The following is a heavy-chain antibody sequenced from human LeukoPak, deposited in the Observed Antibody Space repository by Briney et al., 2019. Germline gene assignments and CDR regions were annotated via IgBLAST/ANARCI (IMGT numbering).Heavy chain of an antibody. CDR1: GFTFSSYE. CDR2: ISSSGSTI. Sequence: GGSLRLSCAASGFTFSSYEMNWVRQAPGKGLEWVSYISSSGSTIYYADSVKGRFTISRDNAKNSLYLQMNSLRAEDTAVYYCARDFPLLLGYSYGYEGYWGQGTLVTVSS. V-gene: IGHV3-48*03. J-gene: IGHJ4*02. D-gene: IGHD5-18*01. CDR3: ARDFPLLLGYSYGYEGY.